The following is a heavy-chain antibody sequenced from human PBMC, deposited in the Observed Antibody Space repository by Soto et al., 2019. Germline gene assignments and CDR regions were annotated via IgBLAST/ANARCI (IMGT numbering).Heavy chain of an antibody. CDR1: GGSFSGYY. CDR2: INHSGST. D-gene: IGHD3-10*01. CDR3: ARGASYGSGSYYLDY. Sequence: PSETLSLTCAVYGGSFSGYYWSWIRQPPGKGLEWIGEINHSGSTNYNPSLKSRVTISVDTSKNQFSLKLSSVTAADTAVYYCARGASYGSGSYYLDYWGQGTLVTV. V-gene: IGHV4-34*01. J-gene: IGHJ4*02.